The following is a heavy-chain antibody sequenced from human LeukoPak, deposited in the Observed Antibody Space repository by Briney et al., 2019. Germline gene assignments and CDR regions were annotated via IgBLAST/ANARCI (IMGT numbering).Heavy chain of an antibody. J-gene: IGHJ5*02. D-gene: IGHD5/OR15-5a*01. V-gene: IGHV3-21*01. Sequence: GGSLRLSCAASGFTFSAYSMSWVRQAPGKGLEWVSSISGKSDYIFYADSMKGRFTISRDNAQKSLYLQMDSLRAEDTAVYYCASDLPASTTWGQGTLVTVSS. CDR1: GFTFSAYS. CDR2: ISGKSDYI. CDR3: ASDLPASTT.